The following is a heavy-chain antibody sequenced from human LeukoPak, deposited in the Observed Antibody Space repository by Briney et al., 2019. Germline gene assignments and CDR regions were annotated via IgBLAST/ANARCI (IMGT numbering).Heavy chain of an antibody. J-gene: IGHJ4*02. D-gene: IGHD6-13*01. V-gene: IGHV4-39*07. Sequence: SETLSLTCTVSGGSISSSSYYWGWIRQPPGKGLEWIGSIYYSGSTYYNPSLKSRVTISVDTSKNQFSLKPSPVTAADTAVYYCARVRIAAAAYFDYWGQGTLVTVSS. CDR1: GGSISSSSYY. CDR2: IYYSGST. CDR3: ARVRIAAAAYFDY.